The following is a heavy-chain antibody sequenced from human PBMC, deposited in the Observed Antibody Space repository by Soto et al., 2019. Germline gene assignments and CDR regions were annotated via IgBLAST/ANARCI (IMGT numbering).Heavy chain of an antibody. D-gene: IGHD5-12*01. J-gene: IGHJ3*02. CDR2: MSYAGTKR. Sequence: QVQLVESGGGVVQPGRSLTLSCEASGFTFSSYGMHWVRQAPGKGLEWVAVMSYAGTKRHYADSVKGRFSISRDNSKNTLHLQLNSLRAEDTAVYYCAKGITREYSSNDDPDAFDIWGQGTMVTVSS. CDR3: AKGITREYSSNDDPDAFDI. CDR1: GFTFSSYG. V-gene: IGHV3-30*18.